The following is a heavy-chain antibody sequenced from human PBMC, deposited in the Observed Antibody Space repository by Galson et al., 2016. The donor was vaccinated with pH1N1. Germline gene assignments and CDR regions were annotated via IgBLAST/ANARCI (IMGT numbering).Heavy chain of an antibody. D-gene: IGHD3-3*01. CDR1: GASVRSGSYY. CDR2: IFYSGST. CDR3: ARERHYDFWSGYWDS. V-gene: IGHV4-61*01. Sequence: ETLSLTCNVSGASVRSGSYYWSWIRQPPGKGLEWIGYIFYSGSTKHNPSLKSRVTISIDTSKNQFSLMLTSVTAADTAVYYCARERHYDFWSGYWDSWGQGTLVTVSS. J-gene: IGHJ5*01.